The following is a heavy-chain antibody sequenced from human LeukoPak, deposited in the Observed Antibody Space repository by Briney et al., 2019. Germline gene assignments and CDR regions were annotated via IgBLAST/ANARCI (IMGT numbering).Heavy chain of an antibody. CDR1: GFTFSSYA. J-gene: IGHJ4*02. V-gene: IGHV3-23*01. CDR2: ISGSGGST. D-gene: IGHD5-24*01. Sequence: PGGSLRLSCAASGFTFSSYAMSWVRQAPGKGLEWVSAISGSGGSTYYADSVKGRFTISRDNSKNTLYLQMNSLRSEDTALYFCATVLCAHGHNLCYFDHWGQGTLVTVSS. CDR3: ATVLCAHGHNLCYFDH.